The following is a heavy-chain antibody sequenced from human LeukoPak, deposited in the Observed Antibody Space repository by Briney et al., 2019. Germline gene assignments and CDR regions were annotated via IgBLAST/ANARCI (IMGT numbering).Heavy chain of an antibody. Sequence: GGSLRLSCAASGFIFNHHAMHWVRQAPGKGLEWVAVIWSDKSNKFYADSVRGRFTISRDDSRKTVYLQMDTMTVEDTAVYYCAKDAQRGFDYSNSLEYWGQGALVTVAS. CDR1: GFIFNHHA. CDR2: IWSDKSNK. J-gene: IGHJ4*02. CDR3: AKDAQRGFDYSNSLEY. V-gene: IGHV3-33*06. D-gene: IGHD4-11*01.